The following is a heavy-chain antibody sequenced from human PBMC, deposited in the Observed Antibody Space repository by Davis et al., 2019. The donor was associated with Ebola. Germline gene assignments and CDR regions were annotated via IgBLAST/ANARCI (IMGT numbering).Heavy chain of an antibody. V-gene: IGHV3-7*03. J-gene: IGHJ4*02. Sequence: PGGSLRLSCAASGFTFSSYWMNWVRQAPGKGLEWVANIKYDGTEKYYVDSVKGRFTISRDNAKNSLYLQMSNLRAEDTAMYYCARDHVVAGVIFDFWGQGTLVTVSS. CDR2: IKYDGTEK. D-gene: IGHD6-19*01. CDR3: ARDHVVAGVIFDF. CDR1: GFTFSSYW.